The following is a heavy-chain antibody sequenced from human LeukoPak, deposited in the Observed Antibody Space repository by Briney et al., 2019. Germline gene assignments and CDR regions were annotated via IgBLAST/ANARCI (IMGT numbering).Heavy chain of an antibody. J-gene: IGHJ4*02. CDR2: INHSGST. Sequence: KSSETLSLTCTVYGGSFSGYYWSWIRQPPEKGLEWIGEINHSGSTNYNPSLKSRVTISVDTSKNQFSLKLSSVTAADTAVYYCARGYYGSGSYDYWGQGTLVTVSS. V-gene: IGHV4-34*01. CDR1: GGSFSGYY. CDR3: ARGYYGSGSYDY. D-gene: IGHD3-10*01.